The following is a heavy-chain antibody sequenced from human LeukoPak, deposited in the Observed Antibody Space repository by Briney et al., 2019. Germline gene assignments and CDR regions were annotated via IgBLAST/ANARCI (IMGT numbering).Heavy chain of an antibody. CDR2: INPNSGGT. J-gene: IGHJ4*02. CDR3: AKMCYGFWSGFCN. CDR1: GYTFSDYY. Sequence: ASVKVSCKASGYTFSDYYIHWVRQAPGQGLEWMGWINPNSGGTNYAQKFQGRVTMTRDTSITTAYMELSSLRSDDTAVYYCAKMCYGFWSGFCNWGQGTLVTVSS. V-gene: IGHV1-2*02. D-gene: IGHD3-3*01.